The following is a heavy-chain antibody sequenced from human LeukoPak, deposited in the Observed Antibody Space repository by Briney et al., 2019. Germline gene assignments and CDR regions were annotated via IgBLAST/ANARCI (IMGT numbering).Heavy chain of an antibody. V-gene: IGHV3-33*06. J-gene: IGHJ4*02. CDR1: GFTFSNYG. Sequence: GGSLGLSCVASGFTFSNYGMHWVRQAPGKGLEWVAVIWYDGSDKYYADSVKGRFIISRDNSKNTLYLQMNSLRAEDTAVYYCANNFDYWGQGTLVTVSS. CDR2: IWYDGSDK. CDR3: ANNFDY.